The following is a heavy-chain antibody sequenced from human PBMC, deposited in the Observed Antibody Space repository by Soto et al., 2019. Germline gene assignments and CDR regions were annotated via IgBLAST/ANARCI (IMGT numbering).Heavy chain of an antibody. V-gene: IGHV3-7*01. J-gene: IGHJ4*02. D-gene: IGHD1-26*01. Sequence: GSLRLSGAASGFTFSSYWMSWVRQAPGKGLEWVANIKQDGSEKYYVDSVKGRFTISRDNAKNSLYLQMNSLRAEDTAVYYCARGWVEWELRYYFDYWGQGTRVTVSS. CDR3: ARGWVEWELRYYFDY. CDR1: GFTFSSYW. CDR2: IKQDGSEK.